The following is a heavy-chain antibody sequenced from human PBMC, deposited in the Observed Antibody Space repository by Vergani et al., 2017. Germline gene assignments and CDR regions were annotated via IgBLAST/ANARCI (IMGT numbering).Heavy chain of an antibody. CDR3: AKEASEDSSGYYYHFDY. CDR1: GFTFSSYG. J-gene: IGHJ4*02. D-gene: IGHD3-22*01. CDR2: IRYDGSNK. V-gene: IGHV3-30*02. Sequence: QVQLVESGGGVVQPGGSLRLSCAASGFTFSSYGMHWVRQAPGKGLEWVAFIRYDGSNKYYADSVKGRFTISRDNSKNTLYLQMNSLRADDTAVYYCAKEASEDSSGYYYHFDYWGQGTLVTVSS.